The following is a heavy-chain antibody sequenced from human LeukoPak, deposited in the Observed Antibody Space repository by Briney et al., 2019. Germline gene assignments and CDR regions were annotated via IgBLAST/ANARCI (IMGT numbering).Heavy chain of an antibody. Sequence: GFLRLSCAASRFTFCSYAMSWVRQAPGEGLEWVSAISGSGGGTYYADSVKGRFTVSRDNFKNTLYLQMNSLRAEDTALYYCARKLWHRNDCWGQGTLVTVSS. V-gene: IGHV3-23*01. J-gene: IGHJ4*02. CDR1: RFTFCSYA. CDR3: ARKLWHRNDC. D-gene: IGHD3-16*01. CDR2: ISGSGGGT.